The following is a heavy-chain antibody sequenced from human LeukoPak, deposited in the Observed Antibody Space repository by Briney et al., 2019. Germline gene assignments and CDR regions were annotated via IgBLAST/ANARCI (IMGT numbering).Heavy chain of an antibody. CDR1: GGSISSGDYY. V-gene: IGHV4-61*08. Sequence: PSETLSLTCTVSGGSISSGDYYWSWIRQPPGKGLEWIGYIYYSGSTNYNPSLKSRVTISVDTSKNQFSLKVRSVTAADTAVYYCARGRSESYSDDYWGQGTLVTVSS. CDR3: ARGRSESYSDDY. J-gene: IGHJ4*02. CDR2: IYYSGST. D-gene: IGHD1-26*01.